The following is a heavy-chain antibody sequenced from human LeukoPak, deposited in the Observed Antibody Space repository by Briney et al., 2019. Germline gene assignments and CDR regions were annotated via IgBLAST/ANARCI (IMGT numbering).Heavy chain of an antibody. CDR1: GGSISSGGYY. J-gene: IGHJ5*02. D-gene: IGHD1-26*01. V-gene: IGHV4-31*03. CDR3: ARGLIVGATSGHWFDP. CDR2: IYYSGST. Sequence: SQTLSLTCTVSGGSISSGGYYWSWIPQHPGMGLEWIGYIYYSGSTYYNPSLKSRVTISVDTSKNQFSLKLSSVTAADTAVYYCARGLIVGATSGHWFDPWGQGTLVTVSS.